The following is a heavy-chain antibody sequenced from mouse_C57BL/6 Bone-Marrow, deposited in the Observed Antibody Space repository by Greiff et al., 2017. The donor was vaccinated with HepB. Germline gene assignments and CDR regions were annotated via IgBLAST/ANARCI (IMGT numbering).Heavy chain of an antibody. CDR1: GYTFTSYW. Sequence: VKLQQPGTELVKPGASVKLSCKASGYTFTSYWMHWVKQRPGQCLEWIGNINPSNGGTNYNEKFKSKATLTVDKSSSTAYMQLSSLTSEDSAVYYCARWSTTVVASFDYWGQGTTLTVSS. V-gene: IGHV1-53*01. D-gene: IGHD1-1*01. CDR2: INPSNGGT. CDR3: ARWSTTVVASFDY. J-gene: IGHJ2*01.